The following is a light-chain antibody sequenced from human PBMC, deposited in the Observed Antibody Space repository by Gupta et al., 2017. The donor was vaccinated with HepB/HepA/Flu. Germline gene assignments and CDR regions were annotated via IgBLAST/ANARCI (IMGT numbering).Light chain of an antibody. J-gene: IGKJ1*01. CDR2: TAS. CDR3: LQYKSYPWT. CDR1: QGIRSD. V-gene: IGKV1-17*01. Sequence: DIQMTQSPSSLSASVGDRVTITCRASQGIRSDLGWYQQKPGKAPKRLIHTASSLPSGVPARFSGSGSGTEFTLTISSLQPEDFATYYCLQYKSYPWTFGQGTKVEIK.